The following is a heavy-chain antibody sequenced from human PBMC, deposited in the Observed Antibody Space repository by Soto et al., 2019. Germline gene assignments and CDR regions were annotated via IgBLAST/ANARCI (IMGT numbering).Heavy chain of an antibody. CDR3: ARRAETNGWNGFGADKYYFDF. D-gene: IGHD1-1*01. J-gene: IGHJ4*02. V-gene: IGHV1-8*01. CDR1: GYTFTSYD. CDR2: MNPNTGNS. Sequence: GASVKVSCKASGYTFTSYDIYGVRQATGQGLEWMGWMNPNTGNSGYAQKFQGRVTVTSDTSINTVYMELSSLRSEDTAVYYCARRAETNGWNGFGADKYYFDFWGQGTLVTVSS.